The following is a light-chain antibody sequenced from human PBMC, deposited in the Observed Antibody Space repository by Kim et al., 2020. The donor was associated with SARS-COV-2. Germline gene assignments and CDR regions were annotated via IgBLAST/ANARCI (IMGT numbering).Light chain of an antibody. CDR3: LQHNTYPIT. CDR1: QDIRND. J-gene: IGKJ5*01. V-gene: IGKV1-17*01. Sequence: DIQMTQSPSSLSASVGDRVTITCRASQDIRNDLGWYQQNPGRAPKRLIYGASSLQSGVPSRFSGSGSGTEFTLTISSLQPEDFATYICLQHNTYPITFGAGTRLEIK. CDR2: GAS.